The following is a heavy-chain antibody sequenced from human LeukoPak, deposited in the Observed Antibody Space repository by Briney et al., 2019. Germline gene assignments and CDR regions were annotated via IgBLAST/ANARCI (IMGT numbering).Heavy chain of an antibody. Sequence: GGSLRLSCAASGFTFSSYAMSRVRQAPGKGLEWVSSISGNGGSTYYGDSVKGRFTISRDNSKNTLYLQMNSLRAEDTAVYYCANRGADYYGSGNWFDPWGQGTLVTASS. CDR1: GFTFSSYA. CDR3: ANRGADYYGSGNWFDP. V-gene: IGHV3-23*01. CDR2: ISGNGGST. D-gene: IGHD3-10*01. J-gene: IGHJ5*02.